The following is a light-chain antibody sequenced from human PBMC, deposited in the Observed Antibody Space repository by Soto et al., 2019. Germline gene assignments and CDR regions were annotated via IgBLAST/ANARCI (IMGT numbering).Light chain of an antibody. Sequence: DIQMTQAPSSLSASVGYRVTITCRASQGISEYLAWYQQKPGKVPKFLIYGASTLQSGVPCRFSGSRSGTDFTLTISSLQREDVSKYYCQTYNSAPFTCGPGTKEDIK. CDR2: GAS. CDR1: QGISEY. J-gene: IGKJ3*01. CDR3: QTYNSAPFT. V-gene: IGKV1-27*01.